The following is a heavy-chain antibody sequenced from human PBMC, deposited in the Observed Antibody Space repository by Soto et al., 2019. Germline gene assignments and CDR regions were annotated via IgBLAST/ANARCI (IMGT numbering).Heavy chain of an antibody. CDR1: GGTFSSYA. J-gene: IGHJ6*02. CDR3: ARDWKYYYGSGIPYSMDV. Sequence: ASVKVSCKASGGTFSSYAISWVRQAPGQGLEWMGGIIPIFGTANYAQKFQGRVTITADESTSTAYMELSSLRSEDTAVYYCARDWKYYYGSGIPYSMDVWGQGTTVTVSS. V-gene: IGHV1-69*13. CDR2: IIPIFGTA. D-gene: IGHD3-10*01.